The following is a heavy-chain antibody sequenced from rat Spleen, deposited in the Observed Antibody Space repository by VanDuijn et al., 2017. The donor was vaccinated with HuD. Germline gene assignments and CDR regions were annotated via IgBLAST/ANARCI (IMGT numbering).Heavy chain of an antibody. CDR2: ISYDGSTP. CDR3: SRGDYFEY. D-gene: IGHD1-11*01. Sequence: EVQLVESGGGLVQPGRSMKLSCAASEFTFSNYDMAWVRQAPTKGLEWVTSISYDGSTPYYRDSVKGRFTISRNNAKSTLYLQKDSLRSEETATYYCSRGDYFEYWGRGVMVTVSS. J-gene: IGHJ2*01. CDR1: EFTFSNYD. V-gene: IGHV5S11*01.